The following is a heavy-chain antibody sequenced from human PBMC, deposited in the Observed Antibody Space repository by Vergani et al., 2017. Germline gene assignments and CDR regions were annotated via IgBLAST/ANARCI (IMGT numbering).Heavy chain of an antibody. CDR1: GYTFTGYY. Sequence: QVQLVQSGAEVKKPGASVKVSCKASGYTFTGYYMHWVRQAPGQGLEWMGWINTGNGNTKYSQKFQGRVTITRDTSASTAYMELSSLRSEDTAVYYCARDMFLGCSSTSCYYYYYGMDVWGQGTTVTVSS. CDR3: ARDMFLGCSSTSCYYYYYGMDV. J-gene: IGHJ6*02. CDR2: INTGNGNT. V-gene: IGHV1-3*04. D-gene: IGHD2-2*01.